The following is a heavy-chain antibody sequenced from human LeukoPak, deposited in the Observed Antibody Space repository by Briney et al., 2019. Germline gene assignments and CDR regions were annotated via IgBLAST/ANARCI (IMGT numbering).Heavy chain of an antibody. CDR1: GCTISNDY. Sequence: SGTLSLTCTVSGCTISNDYWSWIRQAAGKELEWIGRIYTRGSTNYNPSLKSRVSISLDKSKKQFSLNLNSVTAADTAVYYCARGGTYGAGRNQHTTLDYWGQGTLVTVSS. D-gene: IGHD3-10*01. CDR2: IYTRGST. CDR3: ARGGTYGAGRNQHTTLDY. V-gene: IGHV4-4*07. J-gene: IGHJ4*02.